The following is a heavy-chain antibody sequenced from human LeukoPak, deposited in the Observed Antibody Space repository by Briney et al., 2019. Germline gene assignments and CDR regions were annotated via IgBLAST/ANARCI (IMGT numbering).Heavy chain of an antibody. J-gene: IGHJ6*03. V-gene: IGHV1-18*01. CDR2: ISAYNGNT. Sequence: ASVNVSCKASGYTFTSYGISWVRQAPGQGLEWMGWISAYNGNTNYAQKLQGRVTMTTDTSTSTAYMELSSLRSEDTAVYYCASSPHDYYYYMDVWGKGTTVTVSS. CDR1: GYTFTSYG. CDR3: ASSPHDYYYYMDV.